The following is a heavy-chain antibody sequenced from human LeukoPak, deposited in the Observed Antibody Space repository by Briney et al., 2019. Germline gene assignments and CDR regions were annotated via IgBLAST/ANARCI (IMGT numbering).Heavy chain of an antibody. CDR1: GGSISSYY. J-gene: IGHJ4*02. D-gene: IGHD6-19*01. CDR3: ARRKRGSGGPFDY. V-gene: IGHV4-4*07. Sequence: SETLSLTCTVSGGSISSYYWSWIRQPAGKGLEWIGRIYTSGSTNYNPSLKSRVTISIDTSKKQFSLELSSVTAADTAIYFCARRKRGSGGPFDYWGQGTLVTVSS. CDR2: IYTSGST.